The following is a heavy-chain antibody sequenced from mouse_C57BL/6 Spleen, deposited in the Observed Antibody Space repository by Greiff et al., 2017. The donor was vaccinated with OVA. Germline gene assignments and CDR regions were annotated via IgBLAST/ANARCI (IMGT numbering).Heavy chain of an antibody. CDR1: GFTFSDYY. D-gene: IGHD1-1*01. CDR2: INYDGSST. V-gene: IGHV5-16*01. CDR3: ARERVYYGSSGAMDY. Sequence: EVKLVESEGGLVQPGSSMKLSCTASGFTFSDYYMAWVRQVPEKGLEWVANINYDGSSTYYLDSLKSRFIISRDNAKNILYLQMSSLKSEDTATYYCARERVYYGSSGAMDYWGQGTSVTVSS. J-gene: IGHJ4*01.